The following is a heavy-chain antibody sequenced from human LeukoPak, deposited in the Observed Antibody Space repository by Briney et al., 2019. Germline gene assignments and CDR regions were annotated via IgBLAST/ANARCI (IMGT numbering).Heavy chain of an antibody. V-gene: IGHV3-23*01. J-gene: IGHJ4*02. Sequence: GGSLRLSCAASGFTFSSYEMNWVRQAPGKGLEWVSGISPGGGPTYYADSVKGRFTISRDDSKNTLYLQMNNLRAEDTAVYYCAKDGAWLRFDDWGQGILVTVSS. CDR1: GFTFSSYE. CDR2: ISPGGGPT. CDR3: AKDGAWLRFDD. D-gene: IGHD5-12*01.